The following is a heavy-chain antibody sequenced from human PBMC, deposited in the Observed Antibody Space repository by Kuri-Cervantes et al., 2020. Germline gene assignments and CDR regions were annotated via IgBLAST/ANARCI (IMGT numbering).Heavy chain of an antibody. V-gene: IGHV3-23*01. CDR3: ARAPPDSSSWYQPSYYYYGMDV. D-gene: IGHD6-13*01. CDR1: GFTFSSYA. J-gene: IGHJ6*02. Sequence: GGFLRPSFEAFGFTFSSYAMSWVRQAPGKGLEWVSAISGSGGSTYYADPVKGRFTISRDNSKNTLYLQMNSLRAEDRAVYYCARAPPDSSSWYQPSYYYYGMDVWGQGTTVTVSS. CDR2: ISGSGGST.